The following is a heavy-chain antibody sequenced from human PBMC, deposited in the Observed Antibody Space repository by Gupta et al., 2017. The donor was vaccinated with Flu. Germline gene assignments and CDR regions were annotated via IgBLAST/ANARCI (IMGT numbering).Heavy chain of an antibody. V-gene: IGHV4-34*01. D-gene: IGHD3-3*02. Sequence: IGEINHSGSTNYNPSLKSRVTISVDTSKNQFSLKLSSVTAADTAVYYCARVGRPLLAPYYFDYWGQGTLVTVSS. J-gene: IGHJ4*02. CDR3: ARVGRPLLAPYYFDY. CDR2: INHSGST.